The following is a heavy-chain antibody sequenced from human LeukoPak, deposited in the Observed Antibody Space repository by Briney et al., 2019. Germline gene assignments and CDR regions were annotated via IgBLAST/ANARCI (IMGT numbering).Heavy chain of an antibody. Sequence: PGGSLRLSCAASGFTFSSYWMHWVRQAPGKGLVWVSRINSDGSSTSHADSVKGRFTISRDNSKNTLYLQMNSLRAEDTAVYYCAKGDYGDYEYAFDIWGQGTMVTVSS. J-gene: IGHJ3*02. CDR3: AKGDYGDYEYAFDI. V-gene: IGHV3-74*01. D-gene: IGHD4-17*01. CDR2: INSDGSST. CDR1: GFTFSSYW.